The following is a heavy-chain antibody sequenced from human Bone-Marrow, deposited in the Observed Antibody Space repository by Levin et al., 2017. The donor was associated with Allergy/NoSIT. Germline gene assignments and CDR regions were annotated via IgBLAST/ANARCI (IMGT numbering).Heavy chain of an antibody. V-gene: IGHV3-9*01. D-gene: IGHD4-23*01. J-gene: IGHJ6*02. CDR3: ARHKDYGGNGYYYYGMDV. CDR1: GFTFTDYA. CDR2: VSWNSGTI. Sequence: SLKISCAASGFTFTDYAIHWIRQAPGRGLEWVSGVSWNSGTIGYADSVKGRFTISRDNAKNSLYLQMNSLRTEDTALYFCARHKDYGGNGYYYYGMDVWGQGTTVTVS.